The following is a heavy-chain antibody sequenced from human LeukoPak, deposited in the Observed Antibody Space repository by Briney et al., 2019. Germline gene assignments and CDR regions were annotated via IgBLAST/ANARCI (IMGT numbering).Heavy chain of an antibody. CDR3: ARPRVGGSGSYSY. V-gene: IGHV1-2*02. J-gene: IGHJ4*02. D-gene: IGHD3-10*01. CDR1: GYTFTSYY. CDR2: INPNSGGT. Sequence: ASVKVSCKASGYTFTSYYMHWVRQAPGQGLEWMGWINPNSGGTNYAQKFQGRVTMTRDTSISTAYMELSRLRSDDTAVYYCARPRVGGSGSYSYWGQGTLVTVSS.